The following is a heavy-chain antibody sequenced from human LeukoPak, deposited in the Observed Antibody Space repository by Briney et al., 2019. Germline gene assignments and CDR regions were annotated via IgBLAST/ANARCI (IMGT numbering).Heavy chain of an antibody. CDR2: INSDGTT. Sequence: GGSLRLSCAASGFTFSSYWMHWVRQALGKGLIWVSRINSDGTTSYADSVKGRFTISRDNAKNMLYLQMNSLRAEDTAVYYCARDWYYSIDYWGQGTLVTVSS. CDR3: ARDWYYSIDY. D-gene: IGHD3-10*01. J-gene: IGHJ4*02. CDR1: GFTFSSYW. V-gene: IGHV3-74*01.